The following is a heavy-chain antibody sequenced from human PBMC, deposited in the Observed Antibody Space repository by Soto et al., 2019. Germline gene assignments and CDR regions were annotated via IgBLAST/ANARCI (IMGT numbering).Heavy chain of an antibody. Sequence: SEPLSLTCAVSGGSISSGGYSWSWIRQPPGKGLECIGYIYHSRSTYYNPSLKSRVTISVDRSKNQFSLKLSSVTAANTAVYYCARGPPLGYWGQGTLVTV. CDR1: GGSISSGGYS. V-gene: IGHV4-30-2*01. CDR2: IYHSRST. J-gene: IGHJ4*02. CDR3: ARGPPLGY.